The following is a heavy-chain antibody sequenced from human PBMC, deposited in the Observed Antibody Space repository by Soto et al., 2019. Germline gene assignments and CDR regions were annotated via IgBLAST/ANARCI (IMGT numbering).Heavy chain of an antibody. Sequence: PGGSLRLSCAASGFTFDDYAMHWVRQAPGKGLEWVSLISWDGGSTYYADSVKGRFTISRDNSKNSLYLQMNSLRAEDTALYYCAKDMGPGIAAALSFDYWGQGTLVTVSS. V-gene: IGHV3-43D*04. CDR3: AKDMGPGIAAALSFDY. J-gene: IGHJ4*02. CDR2: ISWDGGST. D-gene: IGHD6-13*01. CDR1: GFTFDDYA.